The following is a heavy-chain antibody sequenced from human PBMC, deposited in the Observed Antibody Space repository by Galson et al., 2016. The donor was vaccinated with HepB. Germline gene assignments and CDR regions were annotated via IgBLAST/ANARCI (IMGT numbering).Heavy chain of an antibody. J-gene: IGHJ6*04. CDR3: VQGSTAPAV. CDR2: ISRSRASP. CDR1: AFTFNNYG. V-gene: IGHV3-23*01. Sequence: SLRLPCAASAFTFNNYGMTWVRPAPGTGLAVVSSISRSRASPDYADSVKGRFIISRDNTKNTLSLQMNSLRAEDTAVYYCVQGSTAPAVWGKGTTVTVPS. D-gene: IGHD2-2*01.